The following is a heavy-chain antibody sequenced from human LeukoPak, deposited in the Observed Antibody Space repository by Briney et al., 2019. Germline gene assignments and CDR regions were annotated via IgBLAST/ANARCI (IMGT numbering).Heavy chain of an antibody. V-gene: IGHV3-23*01. D-gene: IGHD2-2*01. J-gene: IGHJ4*02. CDR1: GFTFSSYA. Sequence: GGSLRLSCAASGFTFSSYAMSWVRQAPGKGLEWVSAISGSGGSTYYADSVKGRFAISRDNSKNTLYLQMNSLRAEDTAVYYCAKGGQGVVPAAIAYWGQGTLATVSS. CDR3: AKGGQGVVPAAIAY. CDR2: ISGSGGST.